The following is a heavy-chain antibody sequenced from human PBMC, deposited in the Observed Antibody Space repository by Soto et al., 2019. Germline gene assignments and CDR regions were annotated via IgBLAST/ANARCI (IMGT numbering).Heavy chain of an antibody. CDR2: IDPSGANR. CDR3: VSWVSAHFDY. D-gene: IGHD3-16*01. Sequence: GGSLRLSCAASGITFRRHTMSWVRQAPGTGLEWVSTIDPSGANRNYADSVKGRFTISRDNSRNTLDLQMNSLRVGDTALYYCVSWVSAHFDYWGQGTPVTVSS. CDR1: GITFRRHT. V-gene: IGHV3-23*01. J-gene: IGHJ4*02.